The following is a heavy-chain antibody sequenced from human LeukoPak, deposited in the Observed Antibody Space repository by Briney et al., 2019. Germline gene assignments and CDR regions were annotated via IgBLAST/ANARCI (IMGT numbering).Heavy chain of an antibody. CDR1: GYTFTSYY. Sequence: GASVKVSCKASGYTFTSYYMHWVRQAPGQGLEWMGIINPSGGSTSYAQKFQGRVTMTRDTSTSTAYMELRSLRSDDTAVYYCARDSEPFIVSWSGMHEYFQHWGQGTLVTVSS. CDR3: ARDSEPFIVSWSGMHEYFQH. J-gene: IGHJ1*01. CDR2: INPSGGST. V-gene: IGHV1-46*01. D-gene: IGHD6-13*01.